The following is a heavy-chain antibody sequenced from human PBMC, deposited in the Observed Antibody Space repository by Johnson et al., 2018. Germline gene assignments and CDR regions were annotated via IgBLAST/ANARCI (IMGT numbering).Heavy chain of an antibody. CDR3: SRGPSDWPGMDY. CDR2: INSAARYT. Sequence: EGLREAGEDLVQPRGSLGIACVASGFSFSGYWLRWVRQSPGKGRVWVSRINSAARYTSYADTVKGRFTSSRDDAKNTLYLEINSLRVEDTAIYYCSRGPSDWPGMDYWGQGTLVTVYS. CDR1: GFSFSGYW. D-gene: IGHD3/OR15-3a*01. J-gene: IGHJ4*02. V-gene: IGHV3-74*01.